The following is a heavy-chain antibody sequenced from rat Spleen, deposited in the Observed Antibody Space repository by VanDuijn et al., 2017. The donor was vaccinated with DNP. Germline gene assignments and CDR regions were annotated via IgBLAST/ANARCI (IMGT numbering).Heavy chain of an antibody. CDR1: AYSITSTY. J-gene: IGHJ2*01. CDR2: ISYSGST. CDR3: ARWSDYFDY. Sequence: EVQLQESGPGLVKPSQSLSLTCSVTAYSITSTYWGWIRKFPGNKMEWVGNISYSGSTSYNPSLKSRISITRDTSKNQFFLLLSSVTTEDTATYYCARWSDYFDYWGQGVMVTVSS. V-gene: IGHV3-1*01.